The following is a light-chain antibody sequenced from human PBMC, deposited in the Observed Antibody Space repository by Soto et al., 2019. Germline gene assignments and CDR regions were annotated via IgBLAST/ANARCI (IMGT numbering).Light chain of an antibody. CDR3: CSFTSRSTWL. CDR1: GTDVGGYNY. CDR2: EVS. J-gene: IGLJ7*01. Sequence: QSALTQPASVSGSPGQSVTISCTGTGTDVGGYNYVPWYQHHPGKAPKLMIYEVSNRPPGVSNRFSGSKSGNTASLSISGLQTEDEADYYCCSFTSRSTWLFGGGTQLTVL. V-gene: IGLV2-14*01.